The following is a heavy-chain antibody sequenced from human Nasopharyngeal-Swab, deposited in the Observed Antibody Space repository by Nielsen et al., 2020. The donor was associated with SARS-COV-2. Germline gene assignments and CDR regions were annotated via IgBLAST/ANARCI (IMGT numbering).Heavy chain of an antibody. Sequence: SERLSLTWTVSGGSISSGDYYWSWIRETAGKGLEWIGYIYYSGSTYYNPSLKSRITMSVDTSKNQFSLKLSSVTAADTAVYYCASNRYYYDSSGYYYWYFDLWGRGTLVTVSS. CDR2: IYYSGST. CDR3: ASNRYYYDSSGYYYWYFDL. D-gene: IGHD3-22*01. V-gene: IGHV4-30-4*01. CDR1: GGSISSGDYY. J-gene: IGHJ2*01.